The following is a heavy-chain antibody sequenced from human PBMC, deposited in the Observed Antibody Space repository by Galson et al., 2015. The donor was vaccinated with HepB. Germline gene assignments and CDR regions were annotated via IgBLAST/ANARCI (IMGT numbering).Heavy chain of an antibody. V-gene: IGHV1-69*02. D-gene: IGHD3-3*01. Sequence: SVKVSCKASGGTFSSYTISWVRQAPGQGLEWVGRIIPILGIANYAQKFQGRVTITADKSTSTAYMELSSLRSEDTAVYYCARGVLRFLEWLSIDYYYYGMDVWGQGTTVTVSS. J-gene: IGHJ6*02. CDR2: IIPILGIA. CDR1: GGTFSSYT. CDR3: ARGVLRFLEWLSIDYYYYGMDV.